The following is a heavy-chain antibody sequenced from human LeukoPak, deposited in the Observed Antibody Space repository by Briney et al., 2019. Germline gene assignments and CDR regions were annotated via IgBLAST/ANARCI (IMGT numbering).Heavy chain of an antibody. Sequence: GGSLRLSCAASGFTFSSYEMNWVRQAPGKGLEWVSYISSSGSTIYYADSVKGRFTISRDNSKNTLYLQMNSLRAEDTAVYYCARDPGYGDYGIDYWGQGTLVTVSS. D-gene: IGHD4-17*01. V-gene: IGHV3-48*03. CDR2: ISSSGSTI. CDR1: GFTFSSYE. CDR3: ARDPGYGDYGIDY. J-gene: IGHJ4*02.